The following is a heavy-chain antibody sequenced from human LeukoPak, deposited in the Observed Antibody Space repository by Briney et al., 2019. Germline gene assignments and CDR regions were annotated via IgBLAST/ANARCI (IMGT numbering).Heavy chain of an antibody. J-gene: IGHJ4*02. V-gene: IGHV3-23*01. CDR2: ISGGST. D-gene: IGHD6-13*01. CDR3: AKGSVAAAGPRGFFDY. Sequence: GGSLRLSCAASGFTFSSYAMSWVRQAPGKGLEWVSAISGGSTYYADSVKGRFTISRDNSKNTLYLQMNSLRAEDTAVYYCAKGSVAAAGPRGFFDYWGQGTLVTVSS. CDR1: GFTFSSYA.